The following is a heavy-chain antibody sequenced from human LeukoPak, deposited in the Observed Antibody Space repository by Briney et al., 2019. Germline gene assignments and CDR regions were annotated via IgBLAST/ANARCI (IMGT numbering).Heavy chain of an antibody. CDR3: ARGEGGSGTADVFDI. V-gene: IGHV3-21*01. D-gene: IGHD2-15*01. Sequence: GGSLRLSCAASGFTFSSYSMTWVRQAPGKGLEWVSSLSSSSTYIYYADSVKGRFTISRDNAKNSLYLQMNSLRAEDTAVYYCARGEGGSGTADVFDIWGQGTMVTVSS. CDR1: GFTFSSYS. CDR2: LSSSSTYI. J-gene: IGHJ3*02.